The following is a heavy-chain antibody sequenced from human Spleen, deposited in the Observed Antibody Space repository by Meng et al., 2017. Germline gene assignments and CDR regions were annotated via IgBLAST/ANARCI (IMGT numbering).Heavy chain of an antibody. J-gene: IGHJ5*02. CDR2: SNSDGSET. Sequence: EVVREVAGAGLALPGASLRLCCAASGFAFSACRLHWGRQGAGKGLELVSRSNSDGSETIYADFVKGRFTISRDNAKNTLYLQLNSLRVEDTAIYSCARDEGFDPWGQGTLVTVSS. CDR1: GFAFSACR. V-gene: IGHV3-74*01. CDR3: ARDEGFDP.